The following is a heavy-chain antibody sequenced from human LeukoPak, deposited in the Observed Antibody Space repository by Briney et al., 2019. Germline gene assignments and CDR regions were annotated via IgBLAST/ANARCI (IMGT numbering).Heavy chain of an antibody. CDR2: IYYSGST. J-gene: IGHJ5*02. CDR3: ARGSMAGLLKWFDP. D-gene: IGHD6-19*01. Sequence: SETLFLTCTVSGGSISSYYWSWIRQPPGKGLEWIGYIYYSGSTNYNPSLKSRVTISVDTSKNQFSLKLNSVTAADTAVYYCARGSMAGLLKWFDPWGQGTLVTV. CDR1: GGSISSYY. V-gene: IGHV4-59*01.